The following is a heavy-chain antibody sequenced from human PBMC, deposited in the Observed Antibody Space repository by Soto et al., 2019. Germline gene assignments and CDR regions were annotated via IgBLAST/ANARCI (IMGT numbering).Heavy chain of an antibody. V-gene: IGHV4-59*08. Sequence: PSETLSLTCTVSGGSISNYYWTWIRQPPGKGLEWIGFIYYSGSTNYNPSLKSRVTISVDTSKNQFSLKLSSVTATDTAVYYCAGQRVNLDYWGQGTLVTVSS. CDR1: GGSISNYY. D-gene: IGHD3-22*01. CDR3: AGQRVNLDY. J-gene: IGHJ4*02. CDR2: IYYSGST.